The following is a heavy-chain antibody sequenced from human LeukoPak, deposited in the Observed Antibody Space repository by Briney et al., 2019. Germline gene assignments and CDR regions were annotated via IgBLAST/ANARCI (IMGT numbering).Heavy chain of an antibody. D-gene: IGHD3-22*01. Sequence: GGSLRLPCASSGFTISSYAMSWVRQAPGKGLEWVSAISGSGGSTYYADSVKGRFTISRDNSKNTLYLQMNSLRAEDTAVYYCAKDPQNYYDSSGSQFHPWGQGTLVTVSS. V-gene: IGHV3-23*01. CDR3: AKDPQNYYDSSGSQFHP. CDR1: GFTISSYA. J-gene: IGHJ5*02. CDR2: ISGSGGST.